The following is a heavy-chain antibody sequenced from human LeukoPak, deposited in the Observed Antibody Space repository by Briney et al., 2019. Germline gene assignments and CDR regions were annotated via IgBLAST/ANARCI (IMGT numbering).Heavy chain of an antibody. CDR1: GGSISSYY. J-gene: IGHJ4*02. V-gene: IGHV4-59*01. CDR3: ARALSGSYLDY. D-gene: IGHD1-26*01. Sequence: PSETLSLTCTVSGGSISSYYWSWIRQPPGKGLEWIGYIYYSGSTNYNPSLKSRVTISVDTSKNQFSLKLSSVTAADTAVYYCARALSGSYLDYWGQGTLVTVSS. CDR2: IYYSGST.